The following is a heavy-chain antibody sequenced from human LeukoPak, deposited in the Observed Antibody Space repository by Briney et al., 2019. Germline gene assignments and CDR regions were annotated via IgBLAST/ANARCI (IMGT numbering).Heavy chain of an antibody. V-gene: IGHV5-51*01. CDR1: GYTFSKYW. CDR3: AKLEGGYYLYYFDY. D-gene: IGHD1-26*01. Sequence: GESLKISCKGSGYTFSKYWIGWVRQMPGKGLEWMGIIYPDDSDTRYNPSFRGQVTISADKSLSTAYLQWSSLKASDTAMYYCAKLEGGYYLYYFDYWGQGTLVTVSS. J-gene: IGHJ4*02. CDR2: IYPDDSDT.